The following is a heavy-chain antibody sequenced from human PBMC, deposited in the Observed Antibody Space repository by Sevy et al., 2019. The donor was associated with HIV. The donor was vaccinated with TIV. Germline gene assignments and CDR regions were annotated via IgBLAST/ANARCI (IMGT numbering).Heavy chain of an antibody. Sequence: GRSLRLSCAASGFTFSSYATHWVRQAPGKGLEWVAVISYDGSNKYYADSVKGRFTISRDNSKNTLYLQMNSLRAEDTAVYYCARDPGYCSSTSCYGGMDVWGQGTTVTVSS. CDR1: GFTFSSYA. J-gene: IGHJ6*02. CDR3: ARDPGYCSSTSCYGGMDV. CDR2: ISYDGSNK. V-gene: IGHV3-30-3*01. D-gene: IGHD2-2*01.